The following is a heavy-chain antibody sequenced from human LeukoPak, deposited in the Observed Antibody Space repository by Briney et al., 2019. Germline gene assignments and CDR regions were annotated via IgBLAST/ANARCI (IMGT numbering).Heavy chain of an antibody. CDR1: GITLSNYG. J-gene: IGHJ4*02. CDR2: LSGSGGTT. CDR3: AKRGVVIRVILVGFHKEAYYFDS. V-gene: IGHV3-23*01. Sequence: GGPLRLSCAVSGITLSNYGMSWVRQAPGKGLEWVAGLSGSGGTTNYADSVKGRFTISRDNPKNTLYLQMNSLRAEDTALYFCAKRGVVIRVILVGFHKEAYYFDSWGQGALVTVSS. D-gene: IGHD3-22*01.